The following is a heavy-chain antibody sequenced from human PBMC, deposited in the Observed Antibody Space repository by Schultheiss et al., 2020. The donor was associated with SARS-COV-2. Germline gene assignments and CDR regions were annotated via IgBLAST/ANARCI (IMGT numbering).Heavy chain of an antibody. V-gene: IGHV3-9*01. CDR1: GFTFGDYA. Sequence: GGSLRLSCTASGFTFGDYAMHWVRQAPGKGLEWVSGISWNSGSIGYADSVKGRFTISRDNAKNSLYLQMNSLRAEDTALYYCARGSRDAFDIWGQGTMVTVSS. CDR3: ARGSRDAFDI. J-gene: IGHJ3*02. D-gene: IGHD2-2*01. CDR2: ISWNSGSI.